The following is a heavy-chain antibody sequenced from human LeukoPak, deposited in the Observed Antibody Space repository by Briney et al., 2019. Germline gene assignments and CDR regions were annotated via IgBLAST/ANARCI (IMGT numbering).Heavy chain of an antibody. CDR3: ARDQYSSSYGYFDY. J-gene: IGHJ4*02. D-gene: IGHD6-6*01. Sequence: PGGSLRLSCAAPGFTFSSYAMSWVRQAPGKGLEWVSAISGSGGSTYYADSVKGRFTISRDNSKNTLYLQMNSLRAEDTAVYYCARDQYSSSYGYFDYWGQGTLVTVSS. V-gene: IGHV3-23*01. CDR1: GFTFSSYA. CDR2: ISGSGGST.